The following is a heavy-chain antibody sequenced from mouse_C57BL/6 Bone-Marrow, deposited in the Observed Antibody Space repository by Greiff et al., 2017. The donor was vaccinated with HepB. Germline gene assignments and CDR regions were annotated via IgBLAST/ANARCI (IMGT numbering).Heavy chain of an antibody. J-gene: IGHJ4*01. CDR1: GYTFTSYW. CDR3: ARKRNGYYAMDY. CDR2: IHPNSGST. Sequence: QVQLQQSGAELVKPGASVKLSCKASGYTFTSYWMHWVKQRPGQGLEWIGMIHPNSGSTNYNEKFKSKATLTVDKYSNTAYMQLSSLTSEDSAVYSCARKRNGYYAMDYWGQGTSVTVSS. V-gene: IGHV1-64*01.